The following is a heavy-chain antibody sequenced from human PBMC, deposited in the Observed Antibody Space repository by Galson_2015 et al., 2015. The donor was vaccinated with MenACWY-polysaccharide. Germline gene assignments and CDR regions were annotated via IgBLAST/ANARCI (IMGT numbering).Heavy chain of an antibody. CDR3: ARVEKYSGSFYILY. D-gene: IGHD1-26*01. Sequence: GKGLEWTASIFHSGTTYYNPSLKSRVTISVDTSKNQFSLKLSSVAAADTAVYYCARVEKYSGSFYILYWGQGTLVTVSS. J-gene: IGHJ4*02. CDR2: IFHSGTT. V-gene: IGHV4-38-2*02.